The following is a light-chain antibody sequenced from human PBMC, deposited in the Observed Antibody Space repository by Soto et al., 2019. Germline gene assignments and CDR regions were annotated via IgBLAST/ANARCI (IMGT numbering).Light chain of an antibody. Sequence: EIVMTQSPATLSGSPGERATLSCRASESVSSNLAWYQQKPGQAPRLPIQGASTRATGIPARFRGSWSGTDFTLTISSLQSEDFAVSYCQQYNNWPRTFGQGTKVEI. CDR2: GAS. CDR3: QQYNNWPRT. J-gene: IGKJ1*01. V-gene: IGKV3-15*01. CDR1: ESVSSN.